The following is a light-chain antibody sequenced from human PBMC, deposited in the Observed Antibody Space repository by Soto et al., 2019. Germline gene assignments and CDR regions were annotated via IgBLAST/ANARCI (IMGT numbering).Light chain of an antibody. J-gene: IGLJ1*01. Sequence: QSARSQPASVSGSPGQAITISCTGTSSDVGSYNLVSWYQQHPGKAPKLMIYEGSKRPSGVSDRFSGSKSGNTASLTISGLQAEDEADYYCYSYAGSRALGLYVFGTGTKVTVL. CDR2: EGS. CDR1: SSDVGSYNL. V-gene: IGLV2-23*01. CDR3: YSYAGSRALGLYV.